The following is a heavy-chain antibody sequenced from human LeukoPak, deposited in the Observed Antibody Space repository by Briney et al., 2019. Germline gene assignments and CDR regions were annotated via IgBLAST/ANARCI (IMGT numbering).Heavy chain of an antibody. V-gene: IGHV5-51*01. CDR3: ARLPRGHSYGYDY. CDR2: IYPGDYDT. Sequence: GESLKISCKGSGYSFTRYWIGWVRRMPGKGLEWMGIIYPGDYDTRYSPSFQGQVTISADKSISTAYLQWSSLKASDTAMYYCARLPRGHSYGYDYWGQGTLVTVSS. J-gene: IGHJ4*02. D-gene: IGHD5-18*01. CDR1: GYSFTRYW.